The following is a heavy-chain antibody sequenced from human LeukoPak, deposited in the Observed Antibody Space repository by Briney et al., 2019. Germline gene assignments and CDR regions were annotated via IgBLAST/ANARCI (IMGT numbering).Heavy chain of an antibody. CDR3: VREGDYYDSKEDY. D-gene: IGHD3-22*01. V-gene: IGHV4-39*07. Sequence: SETLSLTCTVSGGSVSSGSYYWGWIRQPPGKGLEWIGSIYHSGSTYYNPSLKSRVTISVDTSKNQFSLKLSSVTAADTAVYYCVREGDYYDSKEDYWGQGTLVTVSS. J-gene: IGHJ4*02. CDR2: IYHSGST. CDR1: GGSVSSGSYY.